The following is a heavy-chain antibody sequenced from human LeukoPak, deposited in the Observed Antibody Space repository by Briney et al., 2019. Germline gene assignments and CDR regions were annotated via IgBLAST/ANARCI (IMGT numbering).Heavy chain of an antibody. J-gene: IGHJ3*02. CDR1: GFTFSSYG. CDR3: AKDLGCGELFWGCAFDM. V-gene: IGHV3-23*01. Sequence: PSGTLTLSCAASGFTFSSYGMSWVRQAPGKGLEWVSAISGSGGSTYYADPVRGRITISRDNSKNTLYLQINSLRAEDTAVYYCAKDLGCGELFWGCAFDMWGQGTMVTVSS. D-gene: IGHD3-10*01. CDR2: ISGSGGST.